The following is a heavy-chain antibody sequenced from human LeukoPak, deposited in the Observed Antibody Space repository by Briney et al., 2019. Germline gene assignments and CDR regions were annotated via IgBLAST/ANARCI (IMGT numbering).Heavy chain of an antibody. J-gene: IGHJ4*02. CDR3: ARDLRTRYLDY. CDR1: GFTFSSYG. V-gene: IGHV3-33*08. CDR2: IWYDGSDK. D-gene: IGHD3-9*01. Sequence: AGGSLRLSCAASGFTFSSYGMHWVRQAPGKGLEWVAVIWYDGSDKYYAASVRGRFTISRDISKNTLYLEMNSLRAEDTAVYYCARDLRTRYLDYWGQGTLVTVSP.